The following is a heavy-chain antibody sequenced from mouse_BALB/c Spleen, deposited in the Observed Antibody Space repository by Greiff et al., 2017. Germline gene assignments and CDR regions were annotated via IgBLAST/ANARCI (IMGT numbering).Heavy chain of an antibody. CDR3: ARSPIYYDYDGDFDV. CDR2: IYPGNGGT. D-gene: IGHD2-4*01. J-gene: IGHJ1*01. CDR1: GYTFTSYN. Sequence: LQQSGPELVKPGASVKMSCKASGYTFTSYNMHWVKQTPGQGLEWIGYIYPGNGGTNYNQKFKGKATLTADTSSSTAYMQISSLTSEDSAVYFCARSPIYYDYDGDFDVWGAGTTVTVSS. V-gene: IGHV1-12*01.